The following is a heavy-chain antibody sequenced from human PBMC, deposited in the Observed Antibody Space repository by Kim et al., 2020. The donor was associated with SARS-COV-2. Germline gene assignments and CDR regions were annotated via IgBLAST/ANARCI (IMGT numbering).Heavy chain of an antibody. V-gene: IGHV1-46*01. CDR3: AKDLITMTLGADF. J-gene: IGHJ4*02. Sequence: ASVKVSCKTSGYRFTGFYMHWVRQAPGQGLEWMGIINPTNGNTYYAQKFKGRLTVTRDTSTSTVYMELNSLRSEDTAIYYCAKDLITMTLGADFWGQGTL. CDR1: GYRFTGFY. D-gene: IGHD3-22*01. CDR2: INPTNGNT.